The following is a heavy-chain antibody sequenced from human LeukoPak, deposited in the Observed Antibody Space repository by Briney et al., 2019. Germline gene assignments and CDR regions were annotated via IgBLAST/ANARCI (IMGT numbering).Heavy chain of an antibody. D-gene: IGHD2-8*02. J-gene: IGHJ6*02. CDR1: GDSVSSNSAA. CDR3: TNVGNTGGYYPGMDV. V-gene: IGHV6-1*01. CDR2: TQYRSKWYN. Sequence: SQTLSLTCVISGDSVSSNSAAWNWIRQFPSRGLEWLGRTQYRSKWYNDYAVSVKSRITINPDISKNQFSLHLNSVTPEDTAVYYCTNVGNTGGYYPGMDVWGQGTTVTVSS.